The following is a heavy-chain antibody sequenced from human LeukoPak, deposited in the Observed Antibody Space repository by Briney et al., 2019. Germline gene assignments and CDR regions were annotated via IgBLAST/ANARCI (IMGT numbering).Heavy chain of an antibody. CDR1: GFTFSNYA. CDR3: ARGGSCNSASGGDCSHLLIA. V-gene: IGHV3-23*01. Sequence: GGSLRLSCAASGFTFSNYALSWVRQAPGKGLEWVSDISGSGGSTYYADSVKGRFTISRDNSKNTMYLQMNSLRSEDTAVYYCARGGSCNSASGGDCSHLLIAWGQGTLVTVSS. CDR2: ISGSGGST. D-gene: IGHD2-21*02. J-gene: IGHJ5*02.